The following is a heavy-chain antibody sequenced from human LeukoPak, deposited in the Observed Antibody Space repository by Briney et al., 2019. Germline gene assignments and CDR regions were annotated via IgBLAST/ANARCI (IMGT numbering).Heavy chain of an antibody. D-gene: IGHD3-22*01. J-gene: IGHJ6*04. Sequence: PGGSLRLSCAASEFTFISSSMYWVRQAPGKGLEWVAVISYDGGKKSYADSVKGRFTISRDNSRNTLYLQMSSLRADDTAVYYCAELGITMMGGVWGKGTTVTISS. V-gene: IGHV3-30*04. CDR1: EFTFISSS. CDR3: AELGITMMGGV. CDR2: ISYDGGKK.